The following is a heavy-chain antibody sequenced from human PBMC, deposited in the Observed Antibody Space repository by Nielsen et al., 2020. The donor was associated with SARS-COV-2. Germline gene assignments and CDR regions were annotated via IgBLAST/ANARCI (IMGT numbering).Heavy chain of an antibody. Sequence: GGSLRLSCAASGFTFSDYYMSWIRQAPGKGLEWVSYISSSSSYTNYANSVKGRFTISRDNAKNSLYLQMNSLRAEDTAVYYCARVSVATMWIDYWGQGTLVTVSS. D-gene: IGHD5-12*01. CDR3: ARVSVATMWIDY. V-gene: IGHV3-11*05. CDR1: GFTFSDYY. J-gene: IGHJ4*02. CDR2: ISSSSSYT.